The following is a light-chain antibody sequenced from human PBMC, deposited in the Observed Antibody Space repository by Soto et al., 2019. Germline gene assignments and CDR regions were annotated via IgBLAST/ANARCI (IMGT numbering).Light chain of an antibody. CDR1: SSDVGGYNY. CDR2: EVN. Sequence: QSALTQPPSASGSPGQSVAISCTGTSSDVGGYNYVSWYQQHPGKAPKLMIYEVNKRPSGVPDRFSGSKSGNTASLTVSGLQAEDEADYSCSSYAGSSNVFGTGTKLTAL. CDR3: SSYAGSSNV. J-gene: IGLJ1*01. V-gene: IGLV2-8*01.